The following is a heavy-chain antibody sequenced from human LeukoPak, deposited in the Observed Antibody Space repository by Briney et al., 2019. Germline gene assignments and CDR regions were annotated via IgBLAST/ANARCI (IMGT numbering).Heavy chain of an antibody. D-gene: IGHD1-26*01. Sequence: SETLSLTCAVYGGSFSGYYWSWIRQPPRKGLEWIGEINHSGRTNYNPSLKSRVTLPVDTTKNQFSLNWSSVTCAATAVDYCAGGRRGSYYPYFDYWGQGTLVTVSS. J-gene: IGHJ4*02. V-gene: IGHV4-34*01. CDR3: AGGRRGSYYPYFDY. CDR2: INHSGRT. CDR1: GGSFSGYY.